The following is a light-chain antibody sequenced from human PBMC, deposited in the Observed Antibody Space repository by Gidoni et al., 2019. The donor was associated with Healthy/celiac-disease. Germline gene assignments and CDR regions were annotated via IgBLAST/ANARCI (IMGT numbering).Light chain of an antibody. V-gene: IGKV3-20*01. CDR3: QQYGSSPIFT. Sequence: ELVLTQSPGTLSLSPGERATLSCRASQSVSRSYLAWYQQKPGQAPRLLIYGASSRATGIPDRFSGRGSGTDFTLTISRLEPEDFAVYYCQQYGSSPIFTLXPXTKVXIK. CDR1: QSVSRSY. J-gene: IGKJ3*01. CDR2: GAS.